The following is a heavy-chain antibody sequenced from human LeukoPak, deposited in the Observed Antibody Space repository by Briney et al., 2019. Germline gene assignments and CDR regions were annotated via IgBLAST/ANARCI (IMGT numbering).Heavy chain of an antibody. Sequence: ASVKVSCKASGYTFTSYDINWVRQATGQGLEWMGWMNPNSGNTGYAQKFQGRVTMTRNTSIGTAYMELSSLRSEDTAVYYCARDVVVTLRAFDIWGQGTMVTVSS. D-gene: IGHD2-21*02. V-gene: IGHV1-8*01. CDR1: GYTFTSYD. CDR2: MNPNSGNT. CDR3: ARDVVVTLRAFDI. J-gene: IGHJ3*02.